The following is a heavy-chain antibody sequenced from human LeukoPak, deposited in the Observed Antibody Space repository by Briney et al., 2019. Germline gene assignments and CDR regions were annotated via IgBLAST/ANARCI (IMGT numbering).Heavy chain of an antibody. CDR1: GFPFRNYA. CDR2: ISGGDVNT. CDR3: ASGGIYYGAAFDF. D-gene: IGHD1-26*01. V-gene: IGHV3-23*01. J-gene: IGHJ4*02. Sequence: GGSLRLSCTASGFPFRNYAMSWVRQAPGKGLEWVASISGGDVNTHYADSVKGRFSISRDNAKNSLYLQMNSLRAEDTALYYCASGGIYYGAAFDFWGQGTLVTVSS.